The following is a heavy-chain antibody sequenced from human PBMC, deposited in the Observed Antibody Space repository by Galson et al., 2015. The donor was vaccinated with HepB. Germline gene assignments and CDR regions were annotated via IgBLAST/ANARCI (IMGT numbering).Heavy chain of an antibody. CDR3: ARESGYSSGWPYYFDY. V-gene: IGHV4-59*01. D-gene: IGHD6-19*01. CDR1: GGSISSYY. Sequence: SEPLSLTCTVSGGSISSYYWSWIRQPPGKGLEWIGYIYYSGSTNYNPSLKSRVTISVDTSENQFSLKLSSVTAADTAVYYCARESGYSSGWPYYFDYWGQGTLVTVSS. J-gene: IGHJ4*02. CDR2: IYYSGST.